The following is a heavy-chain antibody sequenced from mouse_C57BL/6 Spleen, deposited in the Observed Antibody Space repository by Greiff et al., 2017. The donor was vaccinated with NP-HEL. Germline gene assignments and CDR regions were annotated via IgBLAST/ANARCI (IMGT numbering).Heavy chain of an antibody. CDR2: IDPSDSAT. D-gene: IGHD1-1*01. J-gene: IGHJ4*01. Sequence: QVQLQQPGAELVRPGSSVKLSCKASGYTFTSYWMHWVKQRPIQGLEWIGNIDPSDSATHYNQKFKDKATLTVDKSSSTAYMQLSSLTSEDSAVYDCARGGGSQGDYAMDYWGQGTSVTVSS. CDR3: ARGGGSQGDYAMDY. V-gene: IGHV1-52*01. CDR1: GYTFTSYW.